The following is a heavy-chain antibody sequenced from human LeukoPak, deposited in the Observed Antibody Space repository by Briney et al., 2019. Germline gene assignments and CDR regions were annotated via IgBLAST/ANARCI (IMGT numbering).Heavy chain of an antibody. CDR3: AKDNMLEFDP. CDR2: ISYDGNNE. D-gene: IGHD3-10*02. V-gene: IGHV3-30-3*01. J-gene: IGHJ5*02. CDR1: GFTFSSYA. Sequence: PGGSLRLSCAASGFTFSSYAVHWVRQAPGKGLEWVAVISYDGNNEYYADSVKGRFTISRDNSKNTLYLQLNNVRAEDTAVYYCAKDNMLEFDPWGQGTLVTVSS.